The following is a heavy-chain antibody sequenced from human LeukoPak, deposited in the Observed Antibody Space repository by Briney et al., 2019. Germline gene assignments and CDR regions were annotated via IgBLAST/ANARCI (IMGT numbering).Heavy chain of an antibody. Sequence: GESLRLSCAASGFTFSTYNMNWVRQAPGKGLEWVSPITSTSSYIYYADSVKGRFTISRDNAKSSLYLQMNSLRDEDTAVYYCARDPYSGSYGDYYYYYMDVWGKGTTVTISS. CDR3: ARDPYSGSYGDYYYYYMDV. CDR2: ITSTSSYI. V-gene: IGHV3-21*01. J-gene: IGHJ6*03. D-gene: IGHD1-26*01. CDR1: GFTFSTYN.